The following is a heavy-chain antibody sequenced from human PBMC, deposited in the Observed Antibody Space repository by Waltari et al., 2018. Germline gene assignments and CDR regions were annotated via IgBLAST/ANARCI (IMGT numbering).Heavy chain of an antibody. J-gene: IGHJ5*02. CDR2: IHISGRT. Sequence: QVQLQESGPGLVRPSETLSLTCTVSGGSVSDFYWTWIRQPAGGGLEWIGRIHISGRTDYPPSLKSRVSMSVDTSKNQFSLKLSSVTAADTAVYYCARDYDQDWFDPWGQGTLVTVSS. CDR1: GGSVSDFY. D-gene: IGHD3-22*01. V-gene: IGHV4-4*07. CDR3: ARDYDQDWFDP.